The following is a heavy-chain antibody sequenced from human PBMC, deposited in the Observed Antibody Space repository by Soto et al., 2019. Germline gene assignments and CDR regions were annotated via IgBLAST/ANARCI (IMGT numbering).Heavy chain of an antibody. V-gene: IGHV1-3*01. D-gene: IGHD7-27*01. Sequence: ASVTVSCTASGYTFTSYAMHWVRQAPGQRLEWMGWINAGNGNTKYSQKFQGRVTITRDTSASTAYMELSSLRSEDTAVYYCAITGPHDYGDYYGPGTLVTVSS. CDR1: GYTFTSYA. CDR3: AITGPHDYGDY. J-gene: IGHJ4*02. CDR2: INAGNGNT.